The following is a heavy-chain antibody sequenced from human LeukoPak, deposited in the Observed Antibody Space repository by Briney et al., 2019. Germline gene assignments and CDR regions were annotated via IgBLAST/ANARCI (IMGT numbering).Heavy chain of an antibody. V-gene: IGHV3-23*01. J-gene: IGHJ4*02. CDR3: AKGAFERFGEPSDY. D-gene: IGHD3-10*01. CDR1: GFTFSSCA. Sequence: GGSLRLPCAASGFTFSSCAMTWVRQAPGKGLEWVSCISGSGDYTYYADSVKGRFTISRGNSKNTVYLQMNNLRVEDTALYYCAKGAFERFGEPSDYWGQGTLVSVSS. CDR2: ISGSGDYT.